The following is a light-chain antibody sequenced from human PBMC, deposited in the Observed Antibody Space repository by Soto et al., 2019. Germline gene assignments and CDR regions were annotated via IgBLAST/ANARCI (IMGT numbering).Light chain of an antibody. Sequence: DIQLTQSPSSLSASVGDRVTMTCRASETISTFLNWYQHKPGKAPRLLISAASRLQSGVPPRFSGSGSGTEFTLTINSLRPEDFASYYCPKSYSSSPITFGPGKRLDIX. V-gene: IGKV1-39*01. CDR1: ETISTF. J-gene: IGKJ5*01. CDR2: AAS. CDR3: PKSYSSSPIT.